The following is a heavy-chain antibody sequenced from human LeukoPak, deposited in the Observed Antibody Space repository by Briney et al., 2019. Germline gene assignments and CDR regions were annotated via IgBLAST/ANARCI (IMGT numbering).Heavy chain of an antibody. CDR2: ISYSGST. CDR1: GGSISSSSYY. Sequence: SETLSLTCTVSGGSISSSSYYWGWIRQPPGKGLEWIGSISYSGSTYYNPSLESRVTISVDTSKNQFSLNLNSVTAADTAVYYCARNQGFADAFDIWGRGTMVTVSS. V-gene: IGHV4-39*07. CDR3: ARNQGFADAFDI. J-gene: IGHJ3*02.